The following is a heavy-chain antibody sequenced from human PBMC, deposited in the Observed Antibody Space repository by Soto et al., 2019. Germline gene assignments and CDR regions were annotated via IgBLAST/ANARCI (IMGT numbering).Heavy chain of an antibody. CDR2: IYHSGTP. D-gene: IGHD5-12*01. V-gene: IGHV4-38-2*02. CDR3: ARDSPSVSGYDWVLDY. J-gene: IGHJ4*02. Sequence: SETLSLTCAVSGDSMRSGYYWAWIRQPPGKGLEWDGRIYHSGTPYYNPSLKSRVTISVDTSRNQFSLKLSSVTAADSAVYYCARDSPSVSGYDWVLDYWGQGTLVTVS. CDR1: GDSMRSGYY.